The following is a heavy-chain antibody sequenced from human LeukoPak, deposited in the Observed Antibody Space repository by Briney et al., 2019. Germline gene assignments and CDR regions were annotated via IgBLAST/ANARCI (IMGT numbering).Heavy chain of an antibody. V-gene: IGHV1-46*01. CDR3: ARGQLGSGYFDWLSAYYFDY. Sequence: ASVKVSCKASGYTFTSYYMHWVRQAPGQGLEWMGIINPSGGSTSYAQKFQGRVTMTRHTSTSTVYMELSSLRSEDTAVYYCARGQLGSGYFDWLSAYYFDYWGQGTLVTVSS. D-gene: IGHD3-9*01. J-gene: IGHJ4*02. CDR2: INPSGGST. CDR1: GYTFTSYY.